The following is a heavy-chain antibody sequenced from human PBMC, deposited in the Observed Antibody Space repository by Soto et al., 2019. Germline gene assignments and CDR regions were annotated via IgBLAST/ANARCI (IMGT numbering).Heavy chain of an antibody. CDR3: TRGYTNSRHNWFDP. Sequence: GESLKISCAASGFTFSTSWMHWVRQAPGKGLEWVSVINSDASNINYADSVKGRFTISRDNAKNTLWLQMNSLRAEDTAVYYCTRGYTNSRHNWFDPWGQGTLVTVSS. D-gene: IGHD2-8*01. CDR2: INSDASNI. V-gene: IGHV3-74*01. J-gene: IGHJ5*02. CDR1: GFTFSTSW.